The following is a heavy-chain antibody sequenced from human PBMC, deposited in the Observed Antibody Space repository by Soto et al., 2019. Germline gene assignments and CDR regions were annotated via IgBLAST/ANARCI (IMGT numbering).Heavy chain of an antibody. J-gene: IGHJ4*02. CDR2: ISGNDGKT. Sequence: GASVKVSCKASGYRFTNHGISWVRQAPGQGLEWMGWISGNDGKTKYARKFQGRVTMTTDTSTSTAYMEMNSLRHDDTAVYYCARDFYPLAYYFDYWCQGTLVTVSS. CDR3: ARDFYPLAYYFDY. V-gene: IGHV1-18*01. CDR1: GYRFTNHG.